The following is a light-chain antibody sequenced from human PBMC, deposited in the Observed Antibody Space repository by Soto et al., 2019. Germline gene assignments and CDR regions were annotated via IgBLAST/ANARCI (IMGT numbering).Light chain of an antibody. J-gene: IGKJ1*01. Sequence: EIVLTQSPGTLSLSPGERATLCCRASQTVTSTFLAWYQQKPGQAPRLLIYGASRRATGIPDRFSGSGSGTDFTLTITRLEPEDFAVYYCHQYDSSRTFGQGTKVEMK. CDR3: HQYDSSRT. CDR1: QTVTSTF. V-gene: IGKV3-20*01. CDR2: GAS.